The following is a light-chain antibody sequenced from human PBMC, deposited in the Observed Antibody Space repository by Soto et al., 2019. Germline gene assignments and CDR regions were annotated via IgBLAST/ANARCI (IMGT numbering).Light chain of an antibody. CDR2: YAS. Sequence: ILLTQSPGTLSLSPGETAALSCRADQLISGNFLAWYQQKPGQAPRLLLSYASNRATGVPDRFSGVGSGTDFTLTISRLEPEDFAVYYCQQYGSSPLTFGEGSKVDIK. CDR3: QQYGSSPLT. CDR1: QLISGNF. J-gene: IGKJ4*01. V-gene: IGKV3-20*01.